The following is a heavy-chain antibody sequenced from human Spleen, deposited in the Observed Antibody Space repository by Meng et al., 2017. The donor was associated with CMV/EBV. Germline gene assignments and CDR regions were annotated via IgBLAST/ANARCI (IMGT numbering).Heavy chain of an antibody. CDR1: GYTFTSYY. V-gene: IGHV1-18*01. J-gene: IGHJ6*02. Sequence: ASVKVSCKASGYTFTSYYITWVRQAPGQGLEWMGWISADNGNTYSARNLLGRVSMTTDTSTSTAYMELDSLSSDDTAVYYCARDRVGVLGGFWSAISMNYHYSGMDVWGQGTTVTVSS. CDR2: ISADNGNT. CDR3: ARDRVGVLGGFWSAISMNYHYSGMDV. D-gene: IGHD3-10*01.